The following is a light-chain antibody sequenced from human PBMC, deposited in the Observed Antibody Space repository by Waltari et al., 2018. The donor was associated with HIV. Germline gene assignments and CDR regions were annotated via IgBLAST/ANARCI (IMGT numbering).Light chain of an antibody. CDR1: TLPRQY. CDR2: KNN. Sequence: SFQLTQPPSVSVSLGQTARITCSGETLPRQYVFWYQQRPGTAPVLVIYKNNERPSGIPERFSGSTSGTTVALTISGVQPEDEADYYCQSSDSSGAYGVFGGGTKLTVL. J-gene: IGLJ3*02. V-gene: IGLV3-25*03. CDR3: QSSDSSGAYGV.